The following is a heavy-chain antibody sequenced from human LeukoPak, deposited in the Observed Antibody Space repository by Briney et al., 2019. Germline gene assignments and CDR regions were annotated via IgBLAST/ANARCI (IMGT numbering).Heavy chain of an antibody. CDR2: IYYSGST. CDR3: ARGNTALGY. V-gene: IGHV4-61*05. D-gene: IGHD2-2*02. J-gene: IGHJ4*02. Sequence: PSETLSLTCTVSGGSISSSSYYWGWIRQPPGKGLEWIGYIYYSGSTNYNPSLKSRVTISVDTSKNQFSLKLSSVTTADTAVYYCARGNTALGYWGQGTLVTVSS. CDR1: GGSISSSSYY.